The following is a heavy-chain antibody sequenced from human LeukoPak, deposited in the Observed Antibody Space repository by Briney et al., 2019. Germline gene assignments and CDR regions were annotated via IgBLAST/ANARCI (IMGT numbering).Heavy chain of an antibody. V-gene: IGHV3-23*01. CDR3: AKSPQKVGATYFDY. CDR2: ISGSGGST. Sequence: PGGSLRLSCAASGFTFSSYAMSWVRQAPGKGLERVSGISGSGGSTYYADSVKGRFTISRDNSKNTLYLQMNSLRAEDTAVYYCAKSPQKVGATYFDYWGQGTLVTVSS. CDR1: GFTFSSYA. J-gene: IGHJ4*02. D-gene: IGHD1-26*01.